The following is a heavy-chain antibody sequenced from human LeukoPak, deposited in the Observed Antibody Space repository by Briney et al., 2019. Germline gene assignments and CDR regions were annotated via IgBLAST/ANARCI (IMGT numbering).Heavy chain of an antibody. Sequence: GGSLRLSCAASGFTFTNAWMSWVRQAPGKGLEWVGLIKSKTDGGTTDFAVPVKGRFTISRDDSKNTLDLQMNSLKTEDTAVYYCITVTKGYYYVMDVWGQGTTVTVSS. D-gene: IGHD4-11*01. CDR3: ITVTKGYYYVMDV. V-gene: IGHV3-15*01. J-gene: IGHJ6*02. CDR2: IKSKTDGGTT. CDR1: GFTFTNAW.